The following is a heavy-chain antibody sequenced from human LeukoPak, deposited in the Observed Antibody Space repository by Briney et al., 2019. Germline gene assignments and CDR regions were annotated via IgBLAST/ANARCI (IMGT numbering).Heavy chain of an antibody. CDR1: GYTFTGYY. D-gene: IGHD6-13*01. V-gene: IGHV1-2*02. Sequence: GASVKVSCKASGYTFTGYYMHWVRQAPGQGLEWMGWINPNSGGTNYAQKFQGRVTMTRDTSISTAYMELSRLRSDDTAVYYCARDSLSGAAAAGFDYWGQGTLVTVSS. CDR2: INPNSGGT. J-gene: IGHJ4*02. CDR3: ARDSLSGAAAAGFDY.